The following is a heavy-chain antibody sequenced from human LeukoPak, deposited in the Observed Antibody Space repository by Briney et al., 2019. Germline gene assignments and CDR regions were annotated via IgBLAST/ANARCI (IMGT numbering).Heavy chain of an antibody. Sequence: PSETLSLTCTVSGYSISSGYYWGWIRQPPEKGLEWIGSIYHSGSTYYNPSLKSRVTISVDTSKNQFSLKLSSVTAADTAVYYCAGGLGELYYFDYWGQGTLVTVSS. J-gene: IGHJ4*02. V-gene: IGHV4-38-2*02. CDR2: IYHSGST. CDR1: GYSISSGYY. CDR3: AGGLGELYYFDY. D-gene: IGHD3-16*01.